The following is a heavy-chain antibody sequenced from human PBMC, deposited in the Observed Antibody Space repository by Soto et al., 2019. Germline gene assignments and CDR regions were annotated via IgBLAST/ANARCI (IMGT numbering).Heavy chain of an antibody. J-gene: IGHJ4*02. Sequence: GESLTVSCKGSGSSFTSYWIGWVLEIPGKGLEWMGIIYPVDSATRYSTSFQGQVTIAADNSISAAYLQWSSLKASDSAMYYCARQGSSSPLDFFYWGQGTLVTVSS. D-gene: IGHD6-6*01. CDR2: IYPVDSAT. CDR1: GSSFTSYW. CDR3: ARQGSSSPLDFFY. V-gene: IGHV5-51*01.